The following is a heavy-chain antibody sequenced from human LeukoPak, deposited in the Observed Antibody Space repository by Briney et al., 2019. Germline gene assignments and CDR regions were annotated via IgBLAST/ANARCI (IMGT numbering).Heavy chain of an antibody. CDR2: IWHDGSTK. CDR3: ARVSDYSNYFDF. J-gene: IGHJ4*02. D-gene: IGHD4-11*01. Sequence: PGGSLRLSCAASGFTFSTYGMHWVRQAPGKGLEWVAIIWHDGSTKYYAESVKGRFTISRDNSQNMLYLQMNSLRAEDTAVYYCARVSDYSNYFDFWGQGTLVTVSS. CDR1: GFTFSTYG. V-gene: IGHV3-33*08.